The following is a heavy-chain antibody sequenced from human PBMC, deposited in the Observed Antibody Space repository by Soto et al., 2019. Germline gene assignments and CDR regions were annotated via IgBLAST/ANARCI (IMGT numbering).Heavy chain of an antibody. CDR1: GFTFSSYW. D-gene: IGHD3-9*01. V-gene: IGHV3-7*03. J-gene: IGHJ4*02. CDR3: ARDHILTGYPPIDY. CDR2: IKQDGSEK. Sequence: EVQLVESGGGLVQPGGSLRLSCAASGFTFSSYWMSWVRQAPGKGLEWVANIKQDGSEKYYVDSVKGRFTISRDNAKNSLSLQMNSLRAEDTAVYYCARDHILTGYPPIDYWGQGTLVTVSS.